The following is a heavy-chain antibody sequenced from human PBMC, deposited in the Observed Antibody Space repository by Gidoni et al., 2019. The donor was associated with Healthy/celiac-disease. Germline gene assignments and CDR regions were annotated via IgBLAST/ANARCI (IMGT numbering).Heavy chain of an antibody. CDR2: IDYSGST. V-gene: IGHV4-59*01. D-gene: IGHD3-9*01. J-gene: IGHJ6*02. CDR1: GGSISSYY. Sequence: QVQLQESGPGLVKPSETLSLTCTVSGGSISSYYWSWIRQPPGKGLEWIGYIDYSGSTNYNPSLKSRVTISVDTSKNQFSLKLSSVTAADTAVYYCASNYDILTGYYSRVYYGMDVWGQGTTVTVSS. CDR3: ASNYDILTGYYSRVYYGMDV.